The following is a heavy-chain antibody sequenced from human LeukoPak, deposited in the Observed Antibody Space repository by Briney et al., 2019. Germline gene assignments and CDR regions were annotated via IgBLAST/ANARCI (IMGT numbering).Heavy chain of an antibody. J-gene: IGHJ4*02. V-gene: IGHV3-66*02. Sequence: GGSLRLSCAASGFTVSSNYTSWVRQAPGKGLEWVSVIYSGGSTYYADSVKGRFTISRDNSKNTLYLQMNSLRAEDTAVYYCARDSAYYYDSSGYWGGVDYWGQGTLVTVSS. CDR2: IYSGGST. CDR1: GFTVSSNY. D-gene: IGHD3-22*01. CDR3: ARDSAYYYDSSGYWGGVDY.